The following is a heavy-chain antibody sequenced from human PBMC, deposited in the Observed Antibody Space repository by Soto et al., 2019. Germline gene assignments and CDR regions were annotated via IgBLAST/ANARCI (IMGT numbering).Heavy chain of an antibody. Sequence: PSETLSLTCAVSGGSISSGGFSWSWIRQSPGKGLELIGYIYYSGSTYYNPSLKSRVTISVDRSKNEFSLRLSSVTAADTAVYYCARDQNDFWSGRHDNWFDPWGQGTLVTVSS. CDR3: ARDQNDFWSGRHDNWFDP. CDR1: GGSISSGGFS. J-gene: IGHJ5*02. CDR2: IYYSGST. D-gene: IGHD3-3*01. V-gene: IGHV4-30-2*06.